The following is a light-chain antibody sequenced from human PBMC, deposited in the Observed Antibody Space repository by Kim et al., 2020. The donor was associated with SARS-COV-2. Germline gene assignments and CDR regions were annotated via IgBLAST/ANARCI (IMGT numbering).Light chain of an antibody. V-gene: IGKV1-5*03. J-gene: IGKJ1*01. CDR2: KAS. CDR3: QQYNSYPWT. CDR1: QSISSW. Sequence: ACVGDRVTIACRASQSISSWLAWYQRKPGKAPKLLIYKASSLESGVPSRFSGGGSGTEFTLTISSLQPDDFATYYCQQYNSYPWTFGQGTKMDIK.